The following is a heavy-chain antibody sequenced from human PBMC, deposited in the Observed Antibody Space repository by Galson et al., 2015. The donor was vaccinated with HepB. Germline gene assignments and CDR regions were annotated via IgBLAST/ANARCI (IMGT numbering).Heavy chain of an antibody. CDR1: GSSFSSHG. D-gene: IGHD4-17*01. CDR2: IWFDGSKD. J-gene: IGHJ4*02. CDR3: ARYYGDYRAFDY. Sequence: SLRLSCAASGSSFSSHGMHWVRQAPGKGLEWVALIWFDGSKDSYADSMKGRFTISRDNSNNMLYLQMNNLRVEDTAVYYCARYYGDYRAFDYWGQGALVSVSS. V-gene: IGHV3-33*01.